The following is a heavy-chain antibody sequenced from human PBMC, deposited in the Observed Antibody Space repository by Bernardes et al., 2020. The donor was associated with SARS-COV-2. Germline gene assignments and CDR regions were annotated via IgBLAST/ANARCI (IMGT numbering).Heavy chain of an antibody. CDR2: ISGSGDGT. D-gene: IGHD2-2*01. CDR1: GFTFSSYA. J-gene: IGHJ4*02. CDR3: AKDLWRTLPVVPAATYFNC. Sequence: GGSLRLSCAASGFTFSSYAMSWVRQAPGKGLEWVSGISGSGDGTYYADSVKGRFTISRDNSKNTLYLQMSSLRVEDTAIYYCAKDLWRTLPVVPAATYFNCWGQGTLVTVSS. V-gene: IGHV3-23*01.